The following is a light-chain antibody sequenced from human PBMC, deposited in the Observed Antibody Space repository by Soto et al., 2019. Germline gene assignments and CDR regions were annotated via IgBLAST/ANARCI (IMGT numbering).Light chain of an antibody. CDR3: MQALQTPLT. V-gene: IGKV2-28*01. CDR1: QSLLHSNGFNY. Sequence: DIVMTQSPLSLPVTPGEPASISCRSSQSLLHSNGFNYLDWYLRKPGLSPQLLIYLGSNRASGVPDRFSGSGSGTDFTLKISRVEAEDVGVYYCMQALQTPLTFGQGTKVEIK. CDR2: LGS. J-gene: IGKJ1*01.